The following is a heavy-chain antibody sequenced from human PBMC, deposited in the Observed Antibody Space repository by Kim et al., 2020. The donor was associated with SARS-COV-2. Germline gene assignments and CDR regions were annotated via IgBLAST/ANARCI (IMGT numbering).Heavy chain of an antibody. CDR1: GFTFSDYY. D-gene: IGHD6-13*01. V-gene: IGHV3-11*01. Sequence: GGSLRLSCAASGFTFSDYYMSWIRQAPGKGLEWVSHISSSGSTITYADSVKGRFTISRDNAKNSLYLQMNSLRAEDTAVYYCASTGGAAAPPPLDYWGQGTLVTVSS. CDR3: ASTGGAAAPPPLDY. CDR2: ISSSGSTI. J-gene: IGHJ4*02.